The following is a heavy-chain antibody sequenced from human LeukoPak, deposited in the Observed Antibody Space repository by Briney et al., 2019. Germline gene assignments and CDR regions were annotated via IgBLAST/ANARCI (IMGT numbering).Heavy chain of an antibody. D-gene: IGHD3-10*01. CDR1: GYTFTSYG. CDR3: ARVPMVRGVIIPNWFDP. V-gene: IGHV1-18*04. CDR2: ISAYNGNT. Sequence: ASVKVSCKASGYTFTSYGISWVRQAPGQGLEWMGWISAYNGNTNYAQKLQGRVTMTTDTSTSTAYMELRSLRSDDTAVYYCARVPMVRGVIIPNWFDPWGQGTLDTVPS. J-gene: IGHJ5*02.